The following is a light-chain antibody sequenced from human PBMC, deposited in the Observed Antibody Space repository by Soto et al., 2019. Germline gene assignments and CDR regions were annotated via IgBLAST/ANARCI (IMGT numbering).Light chain of an antibody. J-gene: IGKJ5*01. CDR1: QSISSW. Sequence: IQVTQSPSTLSASVGDRVTITCRASQSISSWLAWYQQKPGKAPKLLIYDASNLESGVPSRFSGSGSGTEFTLTISSLQPDDFATYYCQQYNSYPIAFGQGTRLE. CDR2: DAS. CDR3: QQYNSYPIA. V-gene: IGKV1-5*01.